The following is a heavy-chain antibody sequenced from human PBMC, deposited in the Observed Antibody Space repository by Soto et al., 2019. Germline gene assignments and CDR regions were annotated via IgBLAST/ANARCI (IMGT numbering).Heavy chain of an antibody. D-gene: IGHD3-16*02. J-gene: IGHJ2*01. CDR2: IYYSGST. V-gene: IGHV4-30-4*01. CDR3: ARIVESGYTIDFDL. CDR1: GGSISSGDYY. Sequence: QVQLQESGPGLVKPSQTLSLTCTVPGGSISSGDYYWSWIRQPPGKGLEWIGYIYYSGSTNYNPSLSSRVTISVDTSKNQFSLNLSSVTAAETAVYYCARIVESGYTIDFDLWGRGTLVTVSS.